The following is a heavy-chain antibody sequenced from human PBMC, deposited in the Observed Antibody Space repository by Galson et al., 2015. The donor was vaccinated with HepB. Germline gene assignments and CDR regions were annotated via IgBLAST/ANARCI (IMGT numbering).Heavy chain of an antibody. J-gene: IGHJ4*02. D-gene: IGHD5-18*01. CDR1: GFTVSSNY. V-gene: IGHV3-66*01. Sequence: LRLSCAASGFTVSSNYMTWVRQAPGKGLEWVSIIYSGDGSYYADSVKGRFTISRDNSKNTLYLQMNSLRAEDTAVYYCATTYSFYWGQGTLVTVSS. CDR2: IYSGDGS. CDR3: ATTYSFY.